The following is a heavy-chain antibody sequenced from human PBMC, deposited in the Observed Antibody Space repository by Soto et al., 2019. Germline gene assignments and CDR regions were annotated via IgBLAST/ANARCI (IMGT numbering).Heavy chain of an antibody. V-gene: IGHV3-7*04. Sequence: GGSLRLSCRASGFTFSTYWMSWVRQAPGRGLEWVANIKPDGSEKWYVDSVKGRFTISRDNAKNSLYLQILSLRADDTAVYYCARGDYYDTSGPFSDAFDIWGQGTMVTVSS. CDR3: ARGDYYDTSGPFSDAFDI. CDR1: GFTFSTYW. J-gene: IGHJ3*02. D-gene: IGHD3-22*01. CDR2: IKPDGSEK.